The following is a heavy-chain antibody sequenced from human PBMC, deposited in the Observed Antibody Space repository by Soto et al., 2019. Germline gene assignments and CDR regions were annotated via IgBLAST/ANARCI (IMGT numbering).Heavy chain of an antibody. J-gene: IGHJ4*02. Sequence: KASETLSLTCTVSGGSISSGTYYWTWIRQRPGKGLEWIGFIYYSGRTYYNPSLKSRTNISLDTSENQYSLRLSSVTAADTALFYCSRDSDFCTGGSCYGNFDFWGQGTLVTVSS. D-gene: IGHD2-15*01. CDR2: IYYSGRT. CDR3: SRDSDFCTGGSCYGNFDF. CDR1: GGSISSGTYY. V-gene: IGHV4-31*03.